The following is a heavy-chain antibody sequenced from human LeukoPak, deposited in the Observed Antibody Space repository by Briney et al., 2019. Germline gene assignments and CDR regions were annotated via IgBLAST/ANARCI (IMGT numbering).Heavy chain of an antibody. CDR2: IIPIFGTA. J-gene: IGHJ6*02. CDR3: ARGPLDLIYGMDV. V-gene: IGHV1-69*13. D-gene: IGHD3/OR15-3a*01. CDR1: GGTFSSYA. Sequence: GASVKVSCKASGGTFSSYAISWVRQAPGQGLEWMGGIIPIFGTANYAQKFQGRVTITADESTSTAYMELSSLRSEDTAVYYCARGPLDLIYGMDVWGQGTTVSVSS.